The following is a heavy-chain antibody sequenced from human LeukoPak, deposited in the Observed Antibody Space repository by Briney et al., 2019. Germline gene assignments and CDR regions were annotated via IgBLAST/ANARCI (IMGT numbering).Heavy chain of an antibody. CDR3: ARGNWNDVVGYYFDY. D-gene: IGHD1-1*01. J-gene: IGHJ4*02. CDR2: IYHSGST. V-gene: IGHV4-39*07. CDR1: GGSISSSSYY. Sequence: SETLSLTCTVPGGSISSSSYYWGWIRQPPGKGLEWIGSIYHSGSTYYNRSLKSRVTISVDTSNIQFSLMLTSVTAADTAVYYCARGNWNDVVGYYFDYWGQGTLVTVSS.